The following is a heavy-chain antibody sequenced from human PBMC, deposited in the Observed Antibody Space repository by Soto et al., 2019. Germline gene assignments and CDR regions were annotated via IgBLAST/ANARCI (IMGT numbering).Heavy chain of an antibody. V-gene: IGHV1-18*01. CDR1: GYTFTSYG. Sequence: GASVKVSCKASGYTFTSYGISWVRQAPGQGLEWMGWISAYNGNTNYAQKLQGRVTMTTDTSTSTAYMELNSLRAEDTAVYYCARDGDTSGHYGIFDHWGPGTLVTVSS. D-gene: IGHD3-22*01. CDR3: ARDGDTSGHYGIFDH. J-gene: IGHJ4*02. CDR2: ISAYNGNT.